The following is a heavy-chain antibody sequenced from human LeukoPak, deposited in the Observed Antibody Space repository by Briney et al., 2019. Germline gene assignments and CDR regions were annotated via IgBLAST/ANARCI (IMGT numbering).Heavy chain of an antibody. D-gene: IGHD3-10*01. V-gene: IGHV4-34*01. Sequence: SETLSLTCAVYGGSFSGYYWSWIRQPPGKGLEWIGEINHSGSTNYNPSLKSRVTISVDTSKNQFSLKLSSVTAADTAVYYCARGRKSHLYYYGSGSPDPWGQGTLVTVSS. J-gene: IGHJ5*02. CDR3: ARGRKSHLYYYGSGSPDP. CDR1: GGSFSGYY. CDR2: INHSGST.